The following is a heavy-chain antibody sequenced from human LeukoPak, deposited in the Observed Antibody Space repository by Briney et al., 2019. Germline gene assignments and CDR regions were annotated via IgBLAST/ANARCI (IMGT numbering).Heavy chain of an antibody. J-gene: IGHJ6*01. CDR1: DSSISSGY. Sequence: SQTLSITCTYADSSISSGYWTFIHQPATERLDKNGRSYITGHTNYNPSLTTRITMSVDASKNQFYLKLSSVNAAYTAVYYRARERGRNYYFGMDVWGQGTTVIVSS. D-gene: IGHD1-1*01. CDR2: SYITGHT. V-gene: IGHV4-4*07. CDR3: ARERGRNYYFGMDV.